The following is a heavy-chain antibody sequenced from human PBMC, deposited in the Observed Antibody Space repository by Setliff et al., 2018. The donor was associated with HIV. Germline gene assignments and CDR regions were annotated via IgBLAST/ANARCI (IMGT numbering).Heavy chain of an antibody. CDR2: INCNSGGT. J-gene: IGHJ5*02. CDR1: GYTFTGSF. Sequence: GASVKVSCKSSGYTFTGSFMHWVRQAPGQGLEWMGWINCNSGGTYYAQNFQDRVTMTRDTSITTAFLYLSRLTYHDTAVYYCATWYCSGGSCRGFAPWGQGTLVTVSS. V-gene: IGHV1-2*02. D-gene: IGHD2-15*01. CDR3: ATWYCSGGSCRGFAP.